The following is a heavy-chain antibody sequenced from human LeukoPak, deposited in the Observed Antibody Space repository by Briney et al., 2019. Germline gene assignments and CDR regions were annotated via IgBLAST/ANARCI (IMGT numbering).Heavy chain of an antibody. CDR2: IYYSGST. D-gene: IGHD6-13*01. J-gene: IGHJ4*02. CDR3: ARRTGIALDY. Sequence: SETLSLTCTVSGGSISSYYWSWIRQPPGKELEWIGYIYYSGSTNYNPSLKSRVTISVDTSKNQFSLKLSSVTAADTAVYYCARRTGIALDYWGQGTLVTVSS. V-gene: IGHV4-59*08. CDR1: GGSISSYY.